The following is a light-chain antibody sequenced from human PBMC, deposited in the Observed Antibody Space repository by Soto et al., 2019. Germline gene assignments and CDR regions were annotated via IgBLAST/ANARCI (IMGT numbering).Light chain of an antibody. V-gene: IGKV1-5*03. CDR2: KAL. CDR3: QQYNSYTWT. J-gene: IGKJ1*01. CDR1: QSISSR. Sequence: DIQMTQSPSTLSASVGDRVTITCRASQSISSRLAWYQQKPGKAPKLLIYKALSLESGVPSRFGGSGSGTEFTLTISSPQPNDFATSYCQQYNSYTWTFGQGTKVEIK.